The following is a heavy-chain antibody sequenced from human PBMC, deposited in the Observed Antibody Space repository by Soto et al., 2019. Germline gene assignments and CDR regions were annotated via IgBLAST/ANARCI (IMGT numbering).Heavy chain of an antibody. Sequence: GASVKVSCKASGYTFKSYDVMWVRKAPGQGLEWMGWISGHNGKAGYAENFQGRVIMTTDTSTATASMDLRGLRSDDTAVYYCARKGYIGNFAMDVWGQGTTVTVSS. D-gene: IGHD5-12*01. CDR1: GYTFKSYD. CDR2: ISGHNGKA. CDR3: ARKGYIGNFAMDV. V-gene: IGHV1-18*04. J-gene: IGHJ6*02.